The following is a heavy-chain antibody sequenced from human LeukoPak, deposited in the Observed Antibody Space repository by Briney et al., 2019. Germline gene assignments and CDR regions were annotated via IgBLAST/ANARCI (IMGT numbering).Heavy chain of an antibody. CDR1: GYTFTGYY. CDR2: INPNSGGT. CDR3: VRGAFRGGLAAKRPNWFDP. Sequence: GASVKVSCKASGYTFTGYYMHWVRQAPGQGLEWMGWINPNSGGTNYAQKFQGRVTVTRDTSISTTYMEVNRLRSDDTAVYYCVRGAFRGGLAAKRPNWFDPWGQGTLVTVSS. J-gene: IGHJ5*02. V-gene: IGHV1-2*02. D-gene: IGHD3-16*01.